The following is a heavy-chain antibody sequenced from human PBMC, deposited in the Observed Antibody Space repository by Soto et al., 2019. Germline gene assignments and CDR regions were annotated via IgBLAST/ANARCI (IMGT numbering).Heavy chain of an antibody. J-gene: IGHJ4*02. D-gene: IGHD4-17*01. V-gene: IGHV4-31*03. CDR1: GGSISSGGYY. CDR2: IYYSGST. CDR3: ARAHYGDYDRDYYFDY. Sequence: SETLSLTCTVSGGSISSGGYYWSWIRQHPGKGLEWIGYIYYSGSTYYNPSLKSRVTISVDTSKNQFSLKLSSVTAADTAVYYCARAHYGDYDRDYYFDYWGQGTLVTVSS.